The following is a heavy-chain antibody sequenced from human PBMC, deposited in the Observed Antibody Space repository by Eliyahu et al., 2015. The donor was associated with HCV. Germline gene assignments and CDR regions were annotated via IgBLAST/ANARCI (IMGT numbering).Heavy chain of an antibody. CDR3: TRMPPDIPYAMDV. V-gene: IGHV2-70*04. D-gene: IGHD5-12*01. Sequence: QVTLKESGPALVKPTQTLTLTCSISGFSLSTSGMRVSWIRQPPGKALEWLARIDWDDDKFYTTSLKTRLTISKDTSKNQVVLTITNMDPVDTATYYCTRMPPDIPYAMDVWGQGTTVTVSS. CDR2: IDWDDDK. J-gene: IGHJ6*02. CDR1: GFSLSTSGMR.